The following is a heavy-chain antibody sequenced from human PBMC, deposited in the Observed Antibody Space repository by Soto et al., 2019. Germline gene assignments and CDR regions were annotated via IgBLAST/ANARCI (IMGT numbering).Heavy chain of an antibody. D-gene: IGHD2-15*01. CDR2: ISGSGGST. CDR1: GFTLGTYV. J-gene: IGHJ4*02. CDR3: AKDRKGSYCSGGTCYSFDY. V-gene: IGHV3-23*01. Sequence: EVQLLESGGGLVQPGGSLRLSCAASGFTLGTYVMTWVRQAPGKGLEWVSAISGSGGSTNYADPVKGRFTISRDNTKNTLYLQMNSLRVEDTAVYYGAKDRKGSYCSGGTCYSFDYWGQGTLVTVPS.